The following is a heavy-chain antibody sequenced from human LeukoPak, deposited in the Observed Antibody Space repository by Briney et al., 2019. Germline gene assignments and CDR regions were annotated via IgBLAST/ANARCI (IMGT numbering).Heavy chain of an antibody. CDR3: ARDPRYILYYYDSSGYSYYFDY. J-gene: IGHJ4*02. CDR1: GFTSSSYA. CDR2: ISYDGSNK. D-gene: IGHD3-22*01. V-gene: IGHV3-30-3*01. Sequence: GGSLRLSCAASGFTSSSYAMHWVRQAPGKGLEWVAVISYDGSNKYYADSVKGRFTISRDNSKNTLYLQMNSLRAEDTAVYYCARDPRYILYYYDSSGYSYYFDYWGQGTLVTVSS.